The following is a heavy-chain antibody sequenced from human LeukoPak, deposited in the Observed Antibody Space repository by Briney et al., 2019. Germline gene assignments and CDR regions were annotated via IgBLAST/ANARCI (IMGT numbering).Heavy chain of an antibody. V-gene: IGHV4-59*01. CDR2: IYYSGST. D-gene: IGHD6-13*01. Sequence: PSETLSLTCNVSGGSISTYYWSWIRQPLGKGLEWIGYIYYSGSTNYNPSLKSRVTISVDTSKSQFSLKLSSVTAADTAVYYCARSPVRIAAPGRGFDYWGQGTLVTVSS. CDR3: ARSPVRIAAPGRGFDY. J-gene: IGHJ4*02. CDR1: GGSISTYY.